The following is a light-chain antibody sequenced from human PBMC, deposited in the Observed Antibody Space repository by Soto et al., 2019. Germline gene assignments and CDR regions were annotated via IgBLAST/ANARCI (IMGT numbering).Light chain of an antibody. CDR1: KNDIGVYDF. V-gene: IGLV2-8*01. CDR3: KSYAGSNTYV. CDR2: EVV. Sequence: QSLLTKPPSASLSPGQSVTISCTGTKNDIGVYDFVSWYQHHPGKAPRLIIYEVVRRPSGVPDRFSGSKSGNTASLTVSGLQAADEADYFCKSYAGSNTYVFGSGTKVTVL. J-gene: IGLJ1*01.